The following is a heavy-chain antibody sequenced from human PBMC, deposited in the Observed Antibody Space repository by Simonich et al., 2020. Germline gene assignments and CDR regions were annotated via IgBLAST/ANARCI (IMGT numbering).Heavy chain of an antibody. D-gene: IGHD6-13*01. CDR3: ARLTAGGLGEYFQH. CDR1: GGPFSGYS. CDR2: INHSGSN. V-gene: IGHV4-34*01. J-gene: IGHJ1*01. Sequence: QVQLQQWGAGLLKPSETLSLTCAVYGGPFSGYSWSWFLQPPGKGLEWIGEINHSGSNNYNPALKSRVTISVDTAKNQFSLKLSSVTAADTAVYYCARLTAGGLGEYFQHWGQGTLVTVSS.